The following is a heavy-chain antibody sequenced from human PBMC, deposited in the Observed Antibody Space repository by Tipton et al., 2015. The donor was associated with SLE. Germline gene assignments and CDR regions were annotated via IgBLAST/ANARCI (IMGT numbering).Heavy chain of an antibody. J-gene: IGHJ4*02. CDR3: ARSDYYGTFDY. Sequence: TLSLTCTVPDGSISSSSFYWGWVRQPPGTGLEWIGTLYYGGKTFYNPSLKSRATISADTSKNQFSLELSSVTAADTAVYYCARSDYYGTFDYWGQGTLVTVSS. CDR2: LYYGGKT. V-gene: IGHV4-39*07. D-gene: IGHD3-3*01. CDR1: DGSISSSSFY.